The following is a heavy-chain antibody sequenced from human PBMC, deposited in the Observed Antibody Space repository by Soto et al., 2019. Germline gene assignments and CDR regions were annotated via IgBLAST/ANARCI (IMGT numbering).Heavy chain of an antibody. J-gene: IGHJ4*02. D-gene: IGHD1-26*01. CDR1: GFTFSSYS. CDR2: ISSSSSYI. V-gene: IGHV3-21*01. CDR3: ASDRPEWELDPSGLDY. Sequence: GGSLRLSCAASGFTFSSYSMNWVRQAPGKGLEWVSSISSSSSYIYYADSVKGRFTISRDNAKNSLYLQMNSLRAEDTAVYYCASDRPEWELDPSGLDYWGQGTLVTVSS.